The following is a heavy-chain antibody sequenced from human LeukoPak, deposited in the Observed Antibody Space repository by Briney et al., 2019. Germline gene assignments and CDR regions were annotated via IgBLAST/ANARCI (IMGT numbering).Heavy chain of an antibody. D-gene: IGHD1-14*01. Sequence: ASVKVSCKASGYAFTSYVINWVRQATGHGREWMGYMNPNSGNTVSAQKFQGRVTMTRDTSISTAYMELSGLTSDDTPVCYCAKVGEPPVGHYFLASGGRGTLSPSPQ. V-gene: IGHV1-8*01. J-gene: IGHJ4*02. CDR3: AKVGEPPVGHYFLAS. CDR1: GYAFTSYV. CDR2: MNPNSGNT.